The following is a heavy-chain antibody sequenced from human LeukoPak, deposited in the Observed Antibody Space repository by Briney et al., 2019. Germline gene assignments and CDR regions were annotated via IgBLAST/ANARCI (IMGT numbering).Heavy chain of an antibody. V-gene: IGHV3-7*01. CDR2: IKQDGSEK. D-gene: IGHD3-10*01. CDR1: GFTVSSNY. J-gene: IGHJ4*02. CDR3: AKFGELPYYFDY. Sequence: GGSLRLSCAASGFTVSSNYMSWVRQAPGKGLEWVANIKQDGSEKYYVDSVKGRFTISRDNAKNSLYLQMNSLRAEDTAVYYCAKFGELPYYFDYWGQGTLVTVSS.